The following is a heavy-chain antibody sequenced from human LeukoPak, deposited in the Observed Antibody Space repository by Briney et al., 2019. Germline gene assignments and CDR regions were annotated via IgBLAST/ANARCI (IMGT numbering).Heavy chain of an antibody. CDR2: ISSDGVST. CDR3: VKETAFYDH. Sequence: GGSLRLSCSASGFTFSRSPMHWVRQAPGKGLECVSAISSDGVSTYYGASVKGRFTISRDNSKNTLYLQMSSLRAEDTALYYCVKETAFYDHWGPGTLVTVSS. V-gene: IGHV3-64D*06. J-gene: IGHJ4*02. D-gene: IGHD2/OR15-2a*01. CDR1: GFTFSRSP.